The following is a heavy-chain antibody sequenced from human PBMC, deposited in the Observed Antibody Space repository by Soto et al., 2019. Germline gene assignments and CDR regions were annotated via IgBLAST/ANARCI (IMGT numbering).Heavy chain of an antibody. V-gene: IGHV4-59*02. D-gene: IGHD2-21*02. J-gene: IGHJ4*02. CDR1: GGSVNSYY. CDR2: IFYSGST. CDR3: ARVFPSYCGGDCSYFDS. Sequence: SETLSLTCTVSGGSVNSYYWSWIRQPPGKGLEWIGYIFYSGSTKSNPSLKSRVTMSVDMSKNQFSLRLTSVTAADTAVYYCARVFPSYCGGDCSYFDSWGQETLVTVSS.